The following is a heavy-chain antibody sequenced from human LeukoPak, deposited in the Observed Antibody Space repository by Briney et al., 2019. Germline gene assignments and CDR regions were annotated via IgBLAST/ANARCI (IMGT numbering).Heavy chain of an antibody. D-gene: IGHD3-10*01. CDR2: INQDGSEK. J-gene: IGHJ4*02. CDR1: GFTFSSYW. V-gene: IGHV3-7*01. Sequence: GGSLRLSCAASGFTFSSYWMSWVRQAPGKGLEWVANINQDGSEKYYVYAVKGRFTISRDNAKNSLYLQMNSLRAEDTAVYYCARDTIYYYGSGSLFDYWGQGTLVTVSS. CDR3: ARDTIYYYGSGSLFDY.